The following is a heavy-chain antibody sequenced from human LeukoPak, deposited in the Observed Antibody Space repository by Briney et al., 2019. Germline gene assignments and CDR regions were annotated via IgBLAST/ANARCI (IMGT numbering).Heavy chain of an antibody. CDR3: ARDLWQQGGGPNWFDP. J-gene: IGHJ5*02. D-gene: IGHD6-13*01. CDR1: GGTFSSYA. Sequence: SVTVSFKGSGGTFSSYAISWVRQATGQGLEWMGRIIPILGIANYAQKFQGRVTITADQSTRTDYMELSILRSEDTAVYDCARDLWQQGGGPNWFDPWGQGTLVTVSS. CDR2: IIPILGIA. V-gene: IGHV1-69*04.